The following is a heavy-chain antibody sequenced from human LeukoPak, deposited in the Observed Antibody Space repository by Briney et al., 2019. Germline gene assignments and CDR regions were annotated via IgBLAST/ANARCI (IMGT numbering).Heavy chain of an antibody. CDR3: ARALEPRDTAMVPLDY. J-gene: IGHJ4*02. Sequence: ASVNVSCTASGYTFTSYYMHWVRQAPGQGLEWMGIINPSGGSTGYAQKFQGRVTMTRDTSTSTVYMELSSLRSEDTAVYYCARALEPRDTAMVPLDYWGQGTLVTVSS. CDR2: INPSGGST. CDR1: GYTFTSYY. D-gene: IGHD5-18*01. V-gene: IGHV1-46*01.